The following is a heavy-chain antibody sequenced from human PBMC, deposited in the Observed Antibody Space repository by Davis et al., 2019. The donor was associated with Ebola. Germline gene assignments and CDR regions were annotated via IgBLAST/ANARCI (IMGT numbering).Heavy chain of an antibody. Sequence: GESLKISCKGSGFRFTTYWIGWVRQMPGKGLEWMGIIYPGDSDTRYSPSFQGQVTISADKSISTAYLQWSSLKASDTAMYYCARCDRYYYYGMDVWGQGTTVTVSS. D-gene: IGHD2-21*01. V-gene: IGHV5-51*01. CDR3: ARCDRYYYYGMDV. CDR2: IYPGDSDT. J-gene: IGHJ6*02. CDR1: GFRFTTYW.